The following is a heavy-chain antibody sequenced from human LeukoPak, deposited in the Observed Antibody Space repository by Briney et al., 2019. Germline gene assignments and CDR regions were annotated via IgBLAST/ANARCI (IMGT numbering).Heavy chain of an antibody. CDR1: GFTFSSYS. V-gene: IGHV3-21*01. J-gene: IGHJ4*02. CDR2: ISSSSSYI. CDR3: ARDRAEVVAAD. D-gene: IGHD2-15*01. Sequence: GGSPRLSCAASGFTFSSYSMNWVRQAPGKGLEWVSSISSSSSYIYYADSVKGRFTISRDNAKNSLYLQMNSLIAEDTAVYYCARDRAEVVAADWGQGTLVTVSS.